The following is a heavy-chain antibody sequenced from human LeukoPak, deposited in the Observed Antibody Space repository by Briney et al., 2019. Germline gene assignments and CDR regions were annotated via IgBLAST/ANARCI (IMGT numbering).Heavy chain of an antibody. V-gene: IGHV3-30-3*02. J-gene: IGHJ6*02. D-gene: IGHD3-10*01. CDR1: GFTFSSYA. CDR2: ISYDGSNK. Sequence: GGSLRLSCAASGFTFSSYAMHWVRQAPGKGLEWVAVISYDGSNKYYADSVKGRFTISRDNSKNTLYLQMNSLRAEDTAVYYCAKEGSGLHYSYYGMDDWGQGTTVTVSS. CDR3: AKEGSGLHYSYYGMDD.